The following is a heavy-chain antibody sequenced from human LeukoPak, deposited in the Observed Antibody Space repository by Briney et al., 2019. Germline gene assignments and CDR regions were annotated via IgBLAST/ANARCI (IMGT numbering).Heavy chain of an antibody. D-gene: IGHD2-2*01. CDR2: INPSGGST. CDR3: ARYCNSTSCYEEIFDY. Sequence: ASVKVSCKASGYSFTNYYMHWVRQAPGQGLEWMGVINPSGGSTSYAQKFQGRVTMTRDTFTSTVYMELSSLRSEDTAVYYCARYCNSTSCYEEIFDYWGQGTLVTVSS. CDR1: GYSFTNYY. V-gene: IGHV1-46*01. J-gene: IGHJ4*02.